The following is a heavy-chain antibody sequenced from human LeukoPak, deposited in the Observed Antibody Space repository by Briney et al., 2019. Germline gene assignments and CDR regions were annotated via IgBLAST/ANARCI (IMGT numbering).Heavy chain of an antibody. Sequence: ASVKVSCKASGYTFTSYDTNWVRQATGQGLEWMGWMNPNSGNTGYAQKFQGRVTMTRNTSISTAYMELSSLRSEDTAVYYCAREYYDILTGSVSDYWGQGTLVTVSS. D-gene: IGHD3-9*01. CDR3: AREYYDILTGSVSDY. CDR1: GYTFTSYD. V-gene: IGHV1-8*01. J-gene: IGHJ4*02. CDR2: MNPNSGNT.